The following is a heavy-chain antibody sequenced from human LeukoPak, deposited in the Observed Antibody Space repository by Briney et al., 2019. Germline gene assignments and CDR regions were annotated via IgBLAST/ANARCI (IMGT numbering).Heavy chain of an antibody. D-gene: IGHD1-14*01. V-gene: IGHV3-7*01. Sequence: GGSLRLSCAASGFTFSSYWMSRVRQAPGKGLEWVANIKQDGSEKYYVDSVKGRFTISRDNAKNSLYLQMNSLRAEDTAVYYCARDNRFPGDYYYYYMDVWGKGTTVTVSS. CDR2: IKQDGSEK. CDR3: ARDNRFPGDYYYYYMDV. CDR1: GFTFSSYW. J-gene: IGHJ6*03.